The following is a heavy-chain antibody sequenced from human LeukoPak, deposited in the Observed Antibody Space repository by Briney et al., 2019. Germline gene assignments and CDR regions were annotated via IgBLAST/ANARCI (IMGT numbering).Heavy chain of an antibody. CDR2: MNPNSGNT. Sequence: VASVKVSCKDSGYTFSSYDINWVRPATGQRLEWMGWMNPNSGNTGYAQKFQGRVTMTRNTSISTAYMELSSLRSEDTAVYYCARATSSGWYYWGQGTLVTVSS. J-gene: IGHJ4*02. CDR3: ARATSSGWYY. V-gene: IGHV1-8*01. CDR1: GYTFSSYD. D-gene: IGHD6-19*01.